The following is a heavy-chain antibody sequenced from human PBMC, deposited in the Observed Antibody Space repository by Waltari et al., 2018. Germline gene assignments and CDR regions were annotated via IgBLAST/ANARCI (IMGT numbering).Heavy chain of an antibody. CDR1: GDSISRVGSH. V-gene: IGHV4-30-4*01. J-gene: IGHJ6*03. D-gene: IGHD3-16*01. Sequence: QVQLQESGPGLAKPSQTLSLICSVSGDSISRVGSHWTWIRQPPGTGLEWGGSISSRGATYYNPSLKSRVSMSGDTSNNQFSLRLTSVTAADTAIYYCARAYGGDYYFYYYMDVWGKGTAVTVSS. CDR3: ARAYGGDYYFYYYMDV. CDR2: ISSRGAT.